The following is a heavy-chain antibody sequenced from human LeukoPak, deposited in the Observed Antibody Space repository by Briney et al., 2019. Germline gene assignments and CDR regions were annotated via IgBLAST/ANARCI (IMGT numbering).Heavy chain of an antibody. Sequence: SETLSLTCTVSGYSISSGYYWGWIRQPPGKGLEWIGSIYHSGRTFYNPSLKSRVTISADTSKNQFSLKLSSVTAADTAVYYCARPDYYYYYMDVWGKGTTVTVSS. CDR3: ARPDYYYYYMDV. J-gene: IGHJ6*03. CDR1: GYSISSGYY. V-gene: IGHV4-38-2*02. CDR2: IYHSGRT.